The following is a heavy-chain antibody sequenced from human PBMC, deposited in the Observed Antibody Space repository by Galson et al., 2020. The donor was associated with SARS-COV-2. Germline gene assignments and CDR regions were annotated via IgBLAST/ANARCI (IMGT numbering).Heavy chain of an antibody. CDR2: IYWNDDK. D-gene: IGHD3-9*01. V-gene: IGHV2-5*01. Sequence: SGPTLVKPTQTLTLTCTFSGFSLSTSGVGVGWIRQPPGKALEWLALIYWNDDKRYSPSLKSRLTITKDTSKNQVVLTMTNMDPVDRATYYCARVLRYFDWAPKENWFDPWGQGTLVTVSS. CDR3: ARVLRYFDWAPKENWFDP. CDR1: GFSLSTSGVG. J-gene: IGHJ5*02.